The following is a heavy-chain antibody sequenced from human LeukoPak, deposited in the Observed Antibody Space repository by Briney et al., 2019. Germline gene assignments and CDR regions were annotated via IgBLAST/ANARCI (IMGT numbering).Heavy chain of an antibody. Sequence: PGGSLRLSCAASGFTFSSYSMNWVRQAPGKGLEWVSAISGSGGSTYYADSVKGRFTISRDNSKNTLYLQMNSLRAEDTAVYYCAKNPYSSSWYSWFDPWGQGTLVTVSS. CDR3: AKNPYSSSWYSWFDP. V-gene: IGHV3-23*01. CDR2: ISGSGGST. J-gene: IGHJ5*02. CDR1: GFTFSSYS. D-gene: IGHD6-13*01.